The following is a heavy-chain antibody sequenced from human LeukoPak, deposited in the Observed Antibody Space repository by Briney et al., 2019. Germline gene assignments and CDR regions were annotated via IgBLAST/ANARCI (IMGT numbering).Heavy chain of an antibody. D-gene: IGHD6-13*01. J-gene: IGHJ4*02. CDR3: ARDGGHSYSSSWYTHGY. CDR2: INPSGGST. V-gene: IGHV1-46*01. CDR1: GYTFTSYA. Sequence: ASVKVSCKASGYTFTSYAMHWVRQAPGQGLEWMGIINPSGGSTSYAQKFQGRVTMTRDTSTSTVYMELSSLRSEDTAVYYCARDGGHSYSSSWYTHGYWGQGTLVTVSS.